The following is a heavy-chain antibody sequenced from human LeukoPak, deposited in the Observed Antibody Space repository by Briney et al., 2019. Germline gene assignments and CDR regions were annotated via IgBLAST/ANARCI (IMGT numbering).Heavy chain of an antibody. CDR2: IKQDGSEK. D-gene: IGHD3-16*02. V-gene: IGHV3-7*04. J-gene: IGHJ4*02. Sequence: GGSLRLSCAASGFTFDAYWMSWVRQAPGKGLEWVANIKQDGSEKDYVDSVKGRFTISRDNAKNSLYLQMNSLRAEDTGVYFCARGDTQSKYRHFDSWGQGSLVIVSS. CDR3: ARGDTQSKYRHFDS. CDR1: GFTFDAYW.